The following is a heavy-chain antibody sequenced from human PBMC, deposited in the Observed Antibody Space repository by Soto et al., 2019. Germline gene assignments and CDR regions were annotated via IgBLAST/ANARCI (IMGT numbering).Heavy chain of an antibody. Sequence: SVKVSCKASGGTFSSYAISWVRQAPGQGLEWMGGIIPIFGTANYAQKFQGRVTITADESTSTAYMELSSLRSEDAAVYYCAITGSGYYSNAFDIWGQGTMVTVSS. CDR3: AITGSGYYSNAFDI. D-gene: IGHD3-22*01. J-gene: IGHJ3*02. V-gene: IGHV1-69*13. CDR2: IIPIFGTA. CDR1: GGTFSSYA.